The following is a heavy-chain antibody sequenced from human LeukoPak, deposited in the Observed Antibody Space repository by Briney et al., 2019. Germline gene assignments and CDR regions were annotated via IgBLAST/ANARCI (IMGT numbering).Heavy chain of an antibody. J-gene: IGHJ4*02. CDR1: GGSFSGYY. CDR2: INHSGST. V-gene: IGHV4-34*01. Sequence: PSETLSLTCAVYGGSFSGYYWSWIRQPPGKGLEWIGEINHSGSTNYNPSLKSRVTISVDTSKNQFSLRLSSMTAADTAVYYCARDSGYDYGRVYFDLWGQGALVTVSS. CDR3: ARDSGYDYGRVYFDL. D-gene: IGHD4/OR15-4a*01.